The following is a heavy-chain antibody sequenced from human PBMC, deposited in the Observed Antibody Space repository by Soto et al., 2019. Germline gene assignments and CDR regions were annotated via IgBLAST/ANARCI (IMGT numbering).Heavy chain of an antibody. CDR1: GFTFSSYE. CDR3: ARGYCSGGSCYSLSYYYGMDV. D-gene: IGHD2-15*01. Sequence: GESLKISCAASGFTFSSYEMNWVRQAPGKGLEWVSYISSSGSTIYYADSVKGRFTISRDNAKNSLYLQMNSLRAEDTAVYYCARGYCSGGSCYSLSYYYGMDVWGQGTTVTVSS. CDR2: ISSSGSTI. V-gene: IGHV3-48*03. J-gene: IGHJ6*02.